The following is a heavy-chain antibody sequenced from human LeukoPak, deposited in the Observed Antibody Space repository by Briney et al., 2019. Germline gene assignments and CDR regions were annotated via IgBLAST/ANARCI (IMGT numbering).Heavy chain of an antibody. CDR3: ARVLRGGTSGYAFEY. CDR2: INWNGGST. Sequence: GGSLRLSCAASGFTFDDYGMSWVRQAPGKGLEWVSGINWNGGSTGYADSVKGRFTISRDNAKNSLYLQMNSLRAEDTAVYSCARVLRGGTSGYAFEYWGQGTLVTVSS. D-gene: IGHD3-22*01. CDR1: GFTFDDYG. V-gene: IGHV3-20*04. J-gene: IGHJ4*02.